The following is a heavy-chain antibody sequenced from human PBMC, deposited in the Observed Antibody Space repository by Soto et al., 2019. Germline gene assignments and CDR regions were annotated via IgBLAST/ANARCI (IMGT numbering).Heavy chain of an antibody. CDR3: AISSGSYSPFDY. V-gene: IGHV3-23*01. J-gene: IGHJ4*02. CDR2: ISGSGGST. D-gene: IGHD1-26*01. CDR1: GFTFSSYA. Sequence: GGSLRLSCAASGFTFSSYAMSWVRQAPGKGLEWVSAISGSGGSTYYADAVNGRFTISRDNSKNRLYLQMTSLRAEDMAVYYCAISSGSYSPFDYWGQGTLVTVSS.